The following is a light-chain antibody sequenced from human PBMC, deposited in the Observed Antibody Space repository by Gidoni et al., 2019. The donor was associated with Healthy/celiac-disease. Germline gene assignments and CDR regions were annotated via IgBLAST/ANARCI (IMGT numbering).Light chain of an antibody. CDR1: QSLLHSNGYNY. CDR3: MQALQTRT. Sequence: DAVMTQPPLSLPVPPGEPASISCRSSQSLLHSNGYNYLDWYLQKTGASPQVLISLGSNRASGGPYRYSGSGSGTDFTLKISRVEAEDVGVYYCMQALQTRTFXXXTKVEIK. CDR2: LGS. V-gene: IGKV2-28*01. J-gene: IGKJ1*01.